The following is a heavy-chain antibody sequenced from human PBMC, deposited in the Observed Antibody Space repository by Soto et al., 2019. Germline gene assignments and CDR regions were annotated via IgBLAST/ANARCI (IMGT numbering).Heavy chain of an antibody. V-gene: IGHV3-23*01. CDR1: GFTFSSYS. D-gene: IGHD2-15*01. CDR2: ISGSGGST. Sequence: GRSLRLSCAASGFTFSSYSMSWVRQPPGKGLEWVSAISGSGGSTYYADSVKGRFTISRDNSKNTLYLQMNSLSAEDTAVYYCAKDLMGGWPGTEYFQHWGQGTLVTVSS. J-gene: IGHJ1*01. CDR3: AKDLMGGWPGTEYFQH.